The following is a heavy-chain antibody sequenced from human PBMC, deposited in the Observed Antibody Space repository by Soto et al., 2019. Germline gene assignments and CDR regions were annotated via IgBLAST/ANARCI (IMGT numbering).Heavy chain of an antibody. Sequence: PGGSLRLSCAASGFTFSSYGMHWVRQAPGKGLEWVAVISYDGSNKYYADSVKGRFTITRDKSTSTPYLEMRSLRSDDTAVYYCARGVDWFDPWGQGTLVTVSS. CDR2: ISYDGSNK. CDR1: GFTFSSYG. D-gene: IGHD2-15*01. CDR3: ARGVDWFDP. J-gene: IGHJ5*02. V-gene: IGHV3-30*03.